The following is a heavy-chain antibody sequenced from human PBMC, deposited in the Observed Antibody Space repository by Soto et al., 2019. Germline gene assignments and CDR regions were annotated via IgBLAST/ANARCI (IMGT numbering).Heavy chain of an antibody. Sequence: SETLSLTCAVYGGSFSGYYWSWIRQPPGKXLEWIGEINHSGSTNYNPSLKSRVTISVDTSKNQFSLKLSSVTAADTAVYYCARESAYYDFWSGYYSGYGMDVWGQGTTVTVSS. CDR1: GGSFSGYY. J-gene: IGHJ6*02. CDR2: INHSGST. D-gene: IGHD3-3*01. CDR3: ARESAYYDFWSGYYSGYGMDV. V-gene: IGHV4-34*01.